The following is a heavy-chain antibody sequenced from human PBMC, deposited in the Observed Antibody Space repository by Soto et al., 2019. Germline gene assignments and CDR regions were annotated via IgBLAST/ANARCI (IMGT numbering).Heavy chain of an antibody. CDR1: GFTFSSYW. V-gene: IGHV3-74*01. Sequence: SGGSLRLSCAASGFTFSSYWMHWVRQAPGKGLVWVSRINSDGSSTSYADSVKGRFTISRDNAKNTLYLQMNSLRAEDTAVYYWARGSIIIRRLFGYCGRGTMVAVAS. D-gene: IGHD3-3*01. J-gene: IGHJ6*03. CDR2: INSDGSST. CDR3: ARGSIIIRRLFGY.